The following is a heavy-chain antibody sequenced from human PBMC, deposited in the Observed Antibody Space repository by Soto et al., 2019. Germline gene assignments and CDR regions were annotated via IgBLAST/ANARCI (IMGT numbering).Heavy chain of an antibody. CDR1: GFTFSNAW. CDR2: IKSKTDGGTT. J-gene: IGHJ4*02. Sequence: EVQLVESGGGLVKPGGSLRLSCAASGFTFSNAWMSWVHQAPGKGLEWVGRIKSKTDGGTTDYAAPVKGRFTISRDDSKNTLYLQMNSLKTEDTAVYYCTTDGIGYCSSTSCQLDYWGQGTLVTVSS. D-gene: IGHD2-2*01. CDR3: TTDGIGYCSSTSCQLDY. V-gene: IGHV3-15*01.